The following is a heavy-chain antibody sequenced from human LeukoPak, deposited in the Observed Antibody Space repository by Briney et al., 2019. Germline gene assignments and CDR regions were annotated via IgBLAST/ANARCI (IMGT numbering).Heavy chain of an antibody. Sequence: GGFLRLSCAASGFTFSSYGMHWVRQAPGKGLEWVAVIWYDGSNKYYADSMKGRFTISRDNSKNTLYLQMNSLRAEDTAVYYCARDRSGSYLVDYWGQGTLVTVSS. V-gene: IGHV3-33*01. CDR1: GFTFSSYG. CDR3: ARDRSGSYLVDY. CDR2: IWYDGSNK. D-gene: IGHD1-26*01. J-gene: IGHJ4*02.